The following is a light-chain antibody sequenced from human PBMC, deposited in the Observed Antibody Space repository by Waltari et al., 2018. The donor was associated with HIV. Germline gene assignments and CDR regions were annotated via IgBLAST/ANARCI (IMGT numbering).Light chain of an antibody. J-gene: IGKJ1*01. CDR3: QQSYSSPRT. Sequence: DIQMTQSPSSLSASVGDRATITCRASQRINNLLNWYQQTPGKAPKLLIFSASTLQSGFSSRFSGSGYGTDFTLTISNLQAEDFATYYCQQSYSSPRTFGQGTKVEIK. V-gene: IGKV1-39*01. CDR1: QRINNL. CDR2: SAS.